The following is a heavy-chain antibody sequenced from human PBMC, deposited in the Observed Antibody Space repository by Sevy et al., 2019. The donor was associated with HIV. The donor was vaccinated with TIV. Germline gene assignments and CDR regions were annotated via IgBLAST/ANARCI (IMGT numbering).Heavy chain of an antibody. CDR2: IYYNGHI. CDR1: GGSITCLY. D-gene: IGHD1-26*01. V-gene: IGHV4-59*08. Sequence: SETLSLTCTVSGGSITCLYWNWIRQPPGKGLEWIANIYYNGHINYNPSLKSRVTLSLDTSKNQFSLRLSSVTAADTAMYYCAGENAWGRGYSSGQGTLVTVSS. CDR3: AGENAWGRGYS. J-gene: IGHJ4*02.